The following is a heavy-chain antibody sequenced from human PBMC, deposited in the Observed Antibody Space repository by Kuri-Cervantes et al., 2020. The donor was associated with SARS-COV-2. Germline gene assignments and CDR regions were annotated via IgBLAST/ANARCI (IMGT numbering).Heavy chain of an antibody. CDR1: GFTFSSYS. D-gene: IGHD3-9*01. J-gene: IGHJ4*02. V-gene: IGHV3-7*03. CDR2: IKQDGSEK. CDR3: ARDPRYYDILTGPYYFDY. Sequence: GGSLRLSCAASGFTFSSYSMNWVRQAPGKGLEWVANIKQDGSEKYYVDSVKGRFTISRDNAKNSLYLQMNSLRAEDTAVYYCARDPRYYDILTGPYYFDYWGQGTLVTVSS.